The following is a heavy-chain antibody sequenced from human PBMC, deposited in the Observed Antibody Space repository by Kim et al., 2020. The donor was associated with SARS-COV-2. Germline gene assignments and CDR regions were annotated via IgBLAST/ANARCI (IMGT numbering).Heavy chain of an antibody. D-gene: IGHD3-10*01. CDR2: ISGSGGST. J-gene: IGHJ4*02. V-gene: IGHV3-23*01. CDR3: AKGLLLWFGEPRAYFDY. Sequence: GGSLRLSCAASGFTFSSYAMSWVRQAPGKGLEWVSAISGSGGSTYYADSVKGRFTISRDNSKNTLYLQMNSLRAEDTAVYYCAKGLLLWFGEPRAYFDYWGQGPLVTVSS. CDR1: GFTFSSYA.